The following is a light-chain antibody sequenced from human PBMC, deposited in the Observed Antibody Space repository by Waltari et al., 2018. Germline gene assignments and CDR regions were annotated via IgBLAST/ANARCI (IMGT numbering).Light chain of an antibody. V-gene: IGLV2-8*01. Sequence: QSALTQPPSASGSPGQSVTISCTGTSSYVGVHNFVSWYQQHPGKVPKLMIHEVSKRPSGDPDRFSGSKSGDTASLTVSGLQAEDEADYYCTSYAGSNILVFGGGTKLTVL. CDR3: TSYAGSNILV. CDR1: SSYVGVHNF. CDR2: EVS. J-gene: IGLJ2*01.